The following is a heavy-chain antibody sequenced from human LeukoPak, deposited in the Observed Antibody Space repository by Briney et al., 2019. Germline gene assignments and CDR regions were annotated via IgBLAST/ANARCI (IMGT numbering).Heavy chain of an antibody. J-gene: IGHJ5*02. Sequence: GESLKISCKGSGYSFTSYWIGWVRQMPGKGLEWMGIIYPGDSDTRYSPSFQGQVTISADKSISTAYLQWSSLKASDTAMYYCARLNRGYSSSWYWFGPWGQGTLVTVSS. CDR1: GYSFTSYW. CDR2: IYPGDSDT. V-gene: IGHV5-51*01. CDR3: ARLNRGYSSSWYWFGP. D-gene: IGHD6-13*01.